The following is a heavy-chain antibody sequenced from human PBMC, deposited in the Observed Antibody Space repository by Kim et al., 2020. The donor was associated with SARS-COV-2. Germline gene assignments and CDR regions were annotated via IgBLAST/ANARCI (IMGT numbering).Heavy chain of an antibody. CDR2: ISSTSAST. V-gene: IGHV3-11*05. D-gene: IGHD2-8*01. CDR1: GFTFSDYY. Sequence: GGSLRLSCAASGFTFSDYYMGWIRQAPGKGLEWVSYISSTSASTNYADSVKGRFTISRDNAKNSLYLQMNSLRVEDTAVYYCARGDCTNGVCYTHDNYYYGMDVWGQGTTVTVS. CDR3: ARGDCTNGVCYTHDNYYYGMDV. J-gene: IGHJ6*02.